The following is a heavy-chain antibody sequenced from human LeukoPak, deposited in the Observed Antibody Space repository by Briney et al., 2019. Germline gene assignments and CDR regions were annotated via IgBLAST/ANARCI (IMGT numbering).Heavy chain of an antibody. J-gene: IGHJ4*02. CDR2: ISANGADK. CDR1: RFTFSTYA. Sequence: GGSLRLSCAVSRFTFSTYAMSWVRQAPGQGLQWVSAISANGADKYYADYVKGRFTISRDNSKNTLFLQMTSLGVEDTAVYFCANYRKPQGLDYWGQGTLVTVSS. CDR3: ANYRKPQGLDY. V-gene: IGHV3-23*01. D-gene: IGHD1-14*01.